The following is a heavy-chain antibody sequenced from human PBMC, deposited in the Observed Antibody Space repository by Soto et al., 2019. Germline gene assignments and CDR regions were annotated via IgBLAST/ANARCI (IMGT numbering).Heavy chain of an antibody. CDR1: GFTFSSYG. D-gene: IGHD3-16*01. CDR3: AGSLARDY. V-gene: IGHV3-30*03. Sequence: GGSLRLSCAASGFTFSSYGMHWVRQAPGKGLEWVAVISHDGSNKYYADSVKGRFTISRDNAKNSLYLQMNSLRAEDTAVYYCAGSLARDYWGQGTLVTVSS. J-gene: IGHJ4*02. CDR2: ISHDGSNK.